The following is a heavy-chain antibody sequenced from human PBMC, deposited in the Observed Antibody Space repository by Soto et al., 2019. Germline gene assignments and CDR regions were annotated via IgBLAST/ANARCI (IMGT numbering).Heavy chain of an antibody. V-gene: IGHV1-69*02. Sequence: QVQLVQSGAEVKKPGSSVKVSCKASGGTFTDYTITWVRQAPGQGLEWMGRIIPVLDLSNYAQKFQGRVTTTADKSTTTSYMNPSGLTSEDTAVYYCAKKLGPSAFDLWGRGTLVTVSS. J-gene: IGHJ2*01. CDR1: GGTFTDYT. CDR2: IIPVLDLS. CDR3: AKKLGPSAFDL. D-gene: IGHD1-26*01.